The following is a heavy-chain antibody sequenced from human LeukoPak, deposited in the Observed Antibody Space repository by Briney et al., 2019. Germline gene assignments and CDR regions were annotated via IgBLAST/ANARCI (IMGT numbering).Heavy chain of an antibody. CDR3: ASLSQYPSAWFDP. D-gene: IGHD2/OR15-2a*01. CDR1: RFNFNNYW. Sequence: GGSLRLSCAASRFNFNNYWMHWVRQTPGKGLEWVSRINSDGSTTTYADSVKGRFTISRDNTKNMLYLQMNSLTAEDTAMYYCASLSQYPSAWFDPWGQGTLVTVSS. CDR2: INSDGSTT. V-gene: IGHV3-74*01. J-gene: IGHJ5*02.